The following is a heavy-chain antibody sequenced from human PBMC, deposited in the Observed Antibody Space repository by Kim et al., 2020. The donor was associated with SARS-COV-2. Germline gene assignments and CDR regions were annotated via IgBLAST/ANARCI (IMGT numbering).Heavy chain of an antibody. J-gene: IGHJ4*02. CDR3: ARLSRYSYDFDY. Sequence: SETLSLTCTVSGGSISSYYWSWIRQPPGKGLEWIGYIYYSGSTNYNPSLKSRVTISVDTSKNQFSLKLSSVTAADTAVYYCARLSRYSYDFDYWGQGTLV. V-gene: IGHV4-59*08. D-gene: IGHD5-18*01. CDR1: GGSISSYY. CDR2: IYYSGST.